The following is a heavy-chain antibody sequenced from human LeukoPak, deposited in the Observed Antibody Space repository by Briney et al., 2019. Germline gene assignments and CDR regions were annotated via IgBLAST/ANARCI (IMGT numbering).Heavy chain of an antibody. CDR2: IYYSGST. CDR1: GGSISSYY. CDR3: ARHDSSSWKNWLDP. V-gene: IGHV4-59*08. Sequence: SETLSLTRTVSGGSISSYYWSWIRQPPGKGLEWIGYIYYSGSTNYNPSLKSRVTISVDTSKNHFSLRLSSVTDADTAVYYCARHDSSSWKNWLDPWGQGTLVTVSS. D-gene: IGHD6-13*01. J-gene: IGHJ5*02.